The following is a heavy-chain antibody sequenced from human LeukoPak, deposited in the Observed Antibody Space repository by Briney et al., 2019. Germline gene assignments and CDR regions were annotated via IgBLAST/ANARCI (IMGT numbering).Heavy chain of an antibody. Sequence: WETLSLTCTVSGRPLSSYYWSSLRQPPGKGLEWDGYIYYSCSTNYHPTLKIRVNISVDTAKNQFSLKLSSVTAADTAVYYCARRNRGDLIDYWGQGTLVTVSS. D-gene: IGHD2-21*02. CDR3: ARRNRGDLIDY. CDR1: GRPLSSYY. V-gene: IGHV4-59*08. J-gene: IGHJ4*02. CDR2: IYYSCST.